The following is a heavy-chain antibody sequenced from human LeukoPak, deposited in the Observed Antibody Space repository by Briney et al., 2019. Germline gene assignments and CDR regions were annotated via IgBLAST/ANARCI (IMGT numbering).Heavy chain of an antibody. CDR2: IVGGGGGT. Sequence: GGSLRLSCAASGFTFSSYAMNWVRQAPGKGLEWVSGIVGGGGGTYYADSVKGRFTISRDNSKYTLYLQMNSLRAEDTAVYYCAKRVIVVVPAARYNWFDPWGQGTLVTVSS. D-gene: IGHD2-2*01. J-gene: IGHJ5*02. V-gene: IGHV3-23*01. CDR1: GFTFSSYA. CDR3: AKRVIVVVPAARYNWFDP.